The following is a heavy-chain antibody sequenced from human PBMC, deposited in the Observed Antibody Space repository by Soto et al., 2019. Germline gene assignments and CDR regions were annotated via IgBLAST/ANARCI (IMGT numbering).Heavy chain of an antibody. CDR2: MYNTGST. CDR3: ARDLWGYCGADCYPLDV. D-gene: IGHD2-21*02. V-gene: IGHV4-59*01. J-gene: IGHJ6*02. CDR1: GDSISSYY. Sequence: QVRLQESGPGLVKPSETLSLTCSVSGDSISSYYWSWIRQPPGKGLEWIGYMYNTGSTIYNPSLKSRVTISVYTSKNQFSLKLNSVTAADTAVYYCARDLWGYCGADCYPLDVWGQGTTVTVSS.